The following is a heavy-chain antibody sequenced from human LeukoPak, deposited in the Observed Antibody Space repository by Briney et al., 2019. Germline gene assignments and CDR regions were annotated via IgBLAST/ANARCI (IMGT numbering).Heavy chain of an antibody. J-gene: IGHJ4*02. Sequence: VASVKVSCKASGYTFTSYAINWVRQAPGQGLEWMGWINTNTGNPSYARGFTGRFVFSLDTSVSTAYLQISSLKAEDTAVYYCAREAYSSAYYFDHWGQGTLVTVSS. CDR2: INTNTGNP. CDR3: AREAYSSAYYFDH. D-gene: IGHD5-18*01. V-gene: IGHV7-4-1*02. CDR1: GYTFTSYA.